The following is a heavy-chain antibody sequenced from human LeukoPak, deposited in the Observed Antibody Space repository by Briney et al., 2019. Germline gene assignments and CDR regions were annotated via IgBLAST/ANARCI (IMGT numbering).Heavy chain of an antibody. J-gene: IGHJ4*02. CDR1: GYTLIELS. V-gene: IGHV1-24*01. CDR3: ATEGIAARSFDY. D-gene: IGHD6-6*01. CDR2: FDPEDGET. Sequence: ASVKVSCKVSGYTLIELSMHWVRQAPGKGLEWMGGFDPEDGETIYAQKFQGRVTMTEDTSTDTAYMELSSLRSEDTAVYYCATEGIAARSFDYWGQGTLVTVSS.